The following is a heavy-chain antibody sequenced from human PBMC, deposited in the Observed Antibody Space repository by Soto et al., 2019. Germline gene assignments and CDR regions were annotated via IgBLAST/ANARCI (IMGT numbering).Heavy chain of an antibody. J-gene: IGHJ4*02. CDR3: AKLRADDGSGADTFYFDS. V-gene: IGHV3-23*01. CDR2: LSGSGGTT. D-gene: IGHD3-10*01. Sequence: EVQLLESGGGLVQPGGSLRLSCTVSGVTFSNYAMNWVRQAPGKGLEWVSSLSGSGGTTYYADSVKGRFIISRDNSKNSLYLLMNILRAEDTALYYCAKLRADDGSGADTFYFDSWGQGALVTVSS. CDR1: GVTFSNYA.